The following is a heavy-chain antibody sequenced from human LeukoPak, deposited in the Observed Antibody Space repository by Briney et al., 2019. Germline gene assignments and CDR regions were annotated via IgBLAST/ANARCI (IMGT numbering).Heavy chain of an antibody. V-gene: IGHV4-30-4*01. CDR2: IYYSGST. Sequence: PSQTLSLTCTVSGVSISSGDYYWTWIRQPPGKGLEWIGYIYYSGSTYYNPSLKSRVTISVDKPKNQSKNQFSLKLSSVTAADTAVYYCASRERGMIATTQWFWGQGTLVTVSS. J-gene: IGHJ4*02. CDR3: ASRERGMIATTQWF. D-gene: IGHD2-21*01. CDR1: GVSISSGDYY.